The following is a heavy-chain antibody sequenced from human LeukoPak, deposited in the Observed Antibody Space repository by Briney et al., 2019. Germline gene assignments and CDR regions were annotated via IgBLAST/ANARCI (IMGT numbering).Heavy chain of an antibody. Sequence: ASVKVSCKASGYTFTSYDINWVRQAPGQGLEWMGIINPSGGSTSYAQKFQGRVTMTRDTSTSTVYMELSSLRSEDTAVYYCAREHSGYDRTDFDYWGQGTLVTVSS. D-gene: IGHD5-12*01. V-gene: IGHV1-46*01. CDR3: AREHSGYDRTDFDY. CDR2: INPSGGST. J-gene: IGHJ4*02. CDR1: GYTFTSYD.